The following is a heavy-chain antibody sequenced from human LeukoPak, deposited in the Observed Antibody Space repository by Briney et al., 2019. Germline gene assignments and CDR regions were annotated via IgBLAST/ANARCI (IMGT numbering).Heavy chain of an antibody. V-gene: IGHV1-18*01. Sequence: GASVKVSCKASGYTFSSYGISWLRQAPGQGLKWMGWIGPWNGNTNNAQKFQGRVTMTTDTSTSTLYMDLRSLRSDDTAVYYCARDNGHKSVDYWGQGTLVTVSS. CDR2: IGPWNGNT. D-gene: IGHD2-21*01. CDR1: GYTFSSYG. J-gene: IGHJ4*02. CDR3: ARDNGHKSVDY.